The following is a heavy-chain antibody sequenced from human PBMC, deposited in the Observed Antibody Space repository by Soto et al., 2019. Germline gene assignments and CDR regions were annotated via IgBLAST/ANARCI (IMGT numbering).Heavy chain of an antibody. CDR2: IYYSGST. V-gene: IGHV4-39*01. D-gene: IGHD2-15*01. CDR1: GGSISSSSYY. J-gene: IGHJ4*02. Sequence: QLQLQESGPGLVKPSETLSLTCTVSGGSISSSSYYWGWIRQPPGKGLEWIGSIYYSGSTYYNPSLKSRVTISVDTSKNQFSLKLSSVTAADTAVYYCARQLGCSGGSCYANYFDYWGQGTLVTVSS. CDR3: ARQLGCSGGSCYANYFDY.